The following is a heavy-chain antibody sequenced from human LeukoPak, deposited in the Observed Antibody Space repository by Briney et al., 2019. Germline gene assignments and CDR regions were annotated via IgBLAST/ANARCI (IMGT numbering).Heavy chain of an antibody. J-gene: IGHJ2*01. CDR1: GFTFSSYD. D-gene: IGHD5-24*01. V-gene: IGHV3-30-3*01. CDR2: ISYDGNNK. Sequence: PGGSLRLSCAASGFTFSSYDMHWVRQAPGKGLEWVAVISYDGNNKYYADSVKGRFTISRDNSKKTLYLQMNSLRAEDTAVYYCARDGYNEEDWYFDLWGRGALVSVSS. CDR3: ARDGYNEEDWYFDL.